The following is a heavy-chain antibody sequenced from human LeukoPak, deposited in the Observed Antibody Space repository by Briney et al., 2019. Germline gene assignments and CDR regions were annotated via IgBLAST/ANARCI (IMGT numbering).Heavy chain of an antibody. Sequence: GGSLRLSCAASGFTFSDYYMSWIRQAPGKGLEWVSYINSSGSTIYYADSVKGRFTISRDNAKNSLYLQMNSLRAEDTAVYYCARDLNGGEYYYDSSGYHWGQGTLVTVSS. D-gene: IGHD3-22*01. V-gene: IGHV3-11*04. J-gene: IGHJ5*02. CDR1: GFTFSDYY. CDR2: INSSGSTI. CDR3: ARDLNGGEYYYDSSGYH.